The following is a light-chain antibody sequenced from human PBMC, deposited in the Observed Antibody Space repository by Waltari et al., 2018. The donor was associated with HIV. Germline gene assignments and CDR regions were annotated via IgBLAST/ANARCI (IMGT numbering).Light chain of an antibody. Sequence: EVVMTQSPAILSVSPGAGATLSCRASQSVRSNFAWYQQKPGKAPRLLIYAISTRATGIPARFSGGGSGTEFTLTISSLQSEDFAVYYCQQYNTWPLTFGGGTRVEIK. J-gene: IGKJ4*01. CDR3: QQYNTWPLT. CDR2: AIS. CDR1: QSVRSN. V-gene: IGKV3-15*01.